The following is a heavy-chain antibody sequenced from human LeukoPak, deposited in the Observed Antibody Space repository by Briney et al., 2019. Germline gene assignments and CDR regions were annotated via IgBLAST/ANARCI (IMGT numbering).Heavy chain of an antibody. J-gene: IGHJ5*02. CDR2: IYYSGST. CDR3: ARHAFWSGYPDSDNWFDP. D-gene: IGHD3-3*01. CDR1: GGSISSYY. Sequence: SETLSLTCTVSGGSISSYYWSWIRQPAGKGLEWIGHIYYSGSTNYNPSLKSRVTISVDTSKNQFSLKLSSVTAADTAVYYCARHAFWSGYPDSDNWFDPWGQGTLVTVSS. V-gene: IGHV4-59*08.